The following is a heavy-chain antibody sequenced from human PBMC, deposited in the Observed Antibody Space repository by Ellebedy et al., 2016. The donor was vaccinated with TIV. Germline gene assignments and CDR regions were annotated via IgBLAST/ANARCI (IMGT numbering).Heavy chain of an antibody. J-gene: IGHJ4*02. CDR1: GFTFSTYG. Sequence: PGGSLRLSCAASGFTFSTYGLHWVRQAPGKGLEWVAVVWYDGSDKYYADSVKGRFTISRDNSKNTLFLQMNSLRAEDTAVYYCARESCNNITCYFDYWGLGTLVTVSS. CDR2: VWYDGSDK. D-gene: IGHD2/OR15-2a*01. CDR3: ARESCNNITCYFDY. V-gene: IGHV3-33*01.